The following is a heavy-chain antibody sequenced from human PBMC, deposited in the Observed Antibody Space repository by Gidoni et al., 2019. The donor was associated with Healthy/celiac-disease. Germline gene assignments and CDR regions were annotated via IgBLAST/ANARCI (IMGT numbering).Heavy chain of an antibody. CDR1: GFTFSSYD. CDR2: IGTAGDT. J-gene: IGHJ3*02. CDR3: ARGPASYYDSSTLKGAFDI. V-gene: IGHV3-13*01. Sequence: EVQLVESGGGLVQPGGSLRLSCAASGFTFSSYDMHWVRQATGKGLEWVSAIGTAGDTYYPGSVKGRFTISRENAKNSLYLQMNSLRAGDTAVYYCARGPASYYDSSTLKGAFDIWGQGTMVTVSS. D-gene: IGHD3-22*01.